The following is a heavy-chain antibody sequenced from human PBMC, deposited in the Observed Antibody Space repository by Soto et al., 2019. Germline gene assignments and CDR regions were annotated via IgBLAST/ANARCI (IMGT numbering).Heavy chain of an antibody. D-gene: IGHD6-13*01. CDR3: AKGATSSWYGGQFDC. Sequence: GGSLRLSCAASGFTFSSYAMSWVRQAPGKGLEWVSAISGSGGSTYYADSVKGRFTISGDNSKNTLYLQMNSLRAEDTAVYYCAKGATSSWYGGQFDCWGQGTQVTVSS. V-gene: IGHV3-23*01. J-gene: IGHJ4*02. CDR1: GFTFSSYA. CDR2: ISGSGGST.